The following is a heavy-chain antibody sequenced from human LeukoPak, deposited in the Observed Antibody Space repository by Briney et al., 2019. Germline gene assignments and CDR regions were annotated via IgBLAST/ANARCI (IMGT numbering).Heavy chain of an antibody. Sequence: SETLSLTCTVSGGSISSSSYYWGWIRQPPGKGLEWVGSIYYSGSTYYNPSLKSRVTISVDTSKNQFSLKLSSVTAADTAAYYCARTEYYYGSGSYYNVPYYFDYWGQGTLVTVSS. D-gene: IGHD3-10*01. CDR2: IYYSGST. V-gene: IGHV4-39*01. CDR1: GGSISSSSYY. J-gene: IGHJ4*02. CDR3: ARTEYYYGSGSYYNVPYYFDY.